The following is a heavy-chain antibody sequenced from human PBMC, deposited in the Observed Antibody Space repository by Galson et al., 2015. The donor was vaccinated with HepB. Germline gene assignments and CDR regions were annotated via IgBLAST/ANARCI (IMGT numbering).Heavy chain of an antibody. D-gene: IGHD6-19*01. V-gene: IGHV3-15*07. CDR3: TTDPYSSGPNPGVGY. CDR1: GFTFNNAW. J-gene: IGHJ4*02. Sequence: SLRLSCAASGFTFNNAWMNWVRQAPGKGLEWVGRIKRKTDGGTTDYAAPVKGRFTISRDDSKNTLYLQMNSRKTEDTAVYYCTTDPYSSGPNPGVGYWGQGTLVTVSS. CDR2: IKRKTDGGTT.